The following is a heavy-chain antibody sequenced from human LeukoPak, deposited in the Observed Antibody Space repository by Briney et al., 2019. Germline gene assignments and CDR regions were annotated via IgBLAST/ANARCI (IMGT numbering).Heavy chain of an antibody. Sequence: GASVKVSCKASGYTFTSYGISWVRQAPGQGLEWMGWINPNSGGTNYAQKFQGRVTMTRDTSISTAYMELSRLRSDDTAVYYCARDSRHWIRIQLWFGGLGYMDVWGKGTMVTVSS. V-gene: IGHV1-2*02. D-gene: IGHD5-18*01. CDR3: ARDSRHWIRIQLWFGGLGYMDV. CDR1: GYTFTSYG. J-gene: IGHJ6*03. CDR2: INPNSGGT.